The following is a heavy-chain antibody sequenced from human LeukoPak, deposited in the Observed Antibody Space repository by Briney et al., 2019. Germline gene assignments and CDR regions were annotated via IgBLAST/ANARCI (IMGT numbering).Heavy chain of an antibody. D-gene: IGHD4-11*01. CDR3: AVSYSGDSNYIVGFDY. CDR2: INHSGST. V-gene: IGHV4-34*01. J-gene: IGHJ4*02. Sequence: SETLSLTCAVYGGSFSGYYWSWIRQPPGKGLEWIGEINHSGSTNYNPSLKSRVTISVDTSKNQFSLKLSSVTAADTAVYYCAVSYSGDSNYIVGFDYWGQGTLVTVSS. CDR1: GGSFSGYY.